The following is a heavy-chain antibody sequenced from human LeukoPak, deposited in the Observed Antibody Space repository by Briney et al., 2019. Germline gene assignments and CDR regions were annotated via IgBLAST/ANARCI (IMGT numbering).Heavy chain of an antibody. D-gene: IGHD4-23*01. CDR1: GFTFSSYW. CDR3: ARGSVVLDY. CDR2: IKQDGSEK. Sequence: PGGSLRLSCVASGFTFSSYWMNWVRQAPGKGLEWVANIKQDGSEKYYVDSVKGRFTISRDNAKNTLYLQMNSLRAEDTAVYYCARGSVVLDYWGQGTLVTVPS. J-gene: IGHJ4*02. V-gene: IGHV3-7*03.